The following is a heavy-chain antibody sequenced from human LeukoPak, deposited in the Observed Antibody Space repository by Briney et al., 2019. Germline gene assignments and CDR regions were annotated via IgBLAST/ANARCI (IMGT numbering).Heavy chain of an antibody. D-gene: IGHD5-24*01. CDR1: GYTFISYQ. J-gene: IGHJ3*02. Sequence: ASVKVSCKASGYTFISYQIKWVRQATGQGLEWMGWMNPNSGDTGYAQKFQGRVTMTRDTAISTAYMELSSLRSEDTAVYYCASYGYNGTHDAFDIWGQGTMVTVSS. V-gene: IGHV1-8*01. CDR2: MNPNSGDT. CDR3: ASYGYNGTHDAFDI.